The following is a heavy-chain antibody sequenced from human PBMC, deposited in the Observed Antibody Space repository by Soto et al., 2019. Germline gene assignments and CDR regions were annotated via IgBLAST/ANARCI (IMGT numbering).Heavy chain of an antibody. CDR3: ARADYGDQGYFDL. J-gene: IGHJ2*01. Sequence: QVQLVQSGAEVKKPGASVKVSCKASGYTFTSYAMHWVRQAPGQRLEWMGWINAGNGNTKYSQKFQGRVTITRDTSASTDYMELSSLRSEDTAVYYCARADYGDQGYFDLWGRGTLVTVSS. CDR2: INAGNGNT. CDR1: GYTFTSYA. D-gene: IGHD4-17*01. V-gene: IGHV1-3*01.